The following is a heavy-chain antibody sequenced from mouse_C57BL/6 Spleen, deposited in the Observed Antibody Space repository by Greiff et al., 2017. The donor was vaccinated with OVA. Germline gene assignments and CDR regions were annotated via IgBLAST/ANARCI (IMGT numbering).Heavy chain of an antibody. D-gene: IGHD2-4*01. CDR1: GYTFTDSN. CDR3: ARFDFAWFAY. Sequence: VQLQQSGPELVKPGASVKIPCKASGYTFTDSNMDWVKQSHGKSLEWIGDINPNNGGTIYNQKFKGKATVTVDKSSSTAYMELRSLTSEDTAVYYCARFDFAWFAYWGQGTLVTVSA. CDR2: INPNNGGT. V-gene: IGHV1-18*01. J-gene: IGHJ3*01.